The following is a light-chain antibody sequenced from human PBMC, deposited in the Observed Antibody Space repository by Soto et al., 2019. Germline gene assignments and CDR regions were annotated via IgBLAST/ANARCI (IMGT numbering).Light chain of an antibody. Sequence: EIVLTQSPGTVSVSPGERATLSCRASQSVSSNYLAWHQQKPGQAPRLLIYGASSRAAGIPDRFRGSGSGTAFTLTISSLAPEGFAVYYCQQYGSSPFTLGPGTKVYVK. J-gene: IGKJ3*01. CDR1: QSVSSNY. CDR2: GAS. CDR3: QQYGSSPFT. V-gene: IGKV3-20*01.